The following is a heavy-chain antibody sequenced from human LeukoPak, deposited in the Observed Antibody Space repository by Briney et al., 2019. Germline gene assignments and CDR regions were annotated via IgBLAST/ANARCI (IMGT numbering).Heavy chain of an antibody. V-gene: IGHV4-4*02. D-gene: IGHD3-22*01. CDR1: GGSIGSSTW. CDR3: ARTPENNYDWYYFHY. CDR2: IYHSGST. J-gene: IGHJ4*02. Sequence: SETLSLTCAVSGGSIGSSTWWSWVRQPPGKGLEWIGEIYHSGSTNYNPSLKSRVTISVDKSKNQFSLKLSSVTAADTAVYYCARTPENNYDWYYFHYWGQGTLVTVSS.